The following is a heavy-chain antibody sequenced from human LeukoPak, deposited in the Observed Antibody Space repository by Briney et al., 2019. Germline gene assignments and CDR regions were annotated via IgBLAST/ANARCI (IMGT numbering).Heavy chain of an antibody. Sequence: SETLSLTCTVSGGSISSGDYYWSWIRQPPGKGLEWIGYIYYSGSTFYNPSLKSRVTISVDTSKNQFSLKVRSVTAADTAVYYCARDHHHDCSDYYQPNYFDYWGQGTLVTVSS. J-gene: IGHJ4*02. CDR3: ARDHHHDCSDYYQPNYFDY. V-gene: IGHV4-30-4*01. D-gene: IGHD3-22*01. CDR2: IYYSGST. CDR1: GGSISSGDYY.